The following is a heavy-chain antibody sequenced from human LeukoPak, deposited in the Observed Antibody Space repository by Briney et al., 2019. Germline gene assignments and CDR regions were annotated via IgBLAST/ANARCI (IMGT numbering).Heavy chain of an antibody. CDR2: INTDGSST. V-gene: IGHV3-74*01. J-gene: IGHJ4*02. CDR3: ARPYCSSTSCHAYFDY. Sequence: GGSLRLSCAASGFTFSSYWMHWVRQAPGKGLVWVSRINTDGSSTSYADSVKGRFTISRDNAKNTLYLQMNSLGAEDTAVYYCARPYCSSTSCHAYFDYWGQGTLVTVSS. D-gene: IGHD2-2*01. CDR1: GFTFSSYW.